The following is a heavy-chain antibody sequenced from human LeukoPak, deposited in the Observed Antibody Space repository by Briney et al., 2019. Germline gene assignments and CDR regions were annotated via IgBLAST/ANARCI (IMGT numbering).Heavy chain of an antibody. J-gene: IGHJ4*02. Sequence: GESLKISCKGSGYIFTSYWIGWVRQMPGKVLEWMGIIYPGDSDTRYSPSFQGQVTISADKSISTAYLQWSSLKASDTAMYYCARQGSGYSYGYGSDYWGQGTLVTVSS. D-gene: IGHD5-18*01. CDR2: IYPGDSDT. V-gene: IGHV5-51*01. CDR1: GYIFTSYW. CDR3: ARQGSGYSYGYGSDY.